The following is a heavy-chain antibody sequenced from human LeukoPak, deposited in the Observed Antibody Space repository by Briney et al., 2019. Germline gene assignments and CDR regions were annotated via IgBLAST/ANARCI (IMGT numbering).Heavy chain of an antibody. CDR2: INPNSGGT. V-gene: IGHV1-2*02. J-gene: IGHJ6*02. CDR1: GYAFTGYY. CDR3: ASPYYGGYYYGMDV. Sequence: ASVKVSCKASGYAFTGYYMHWVRQAPGQGLEWMGWINPNSGGTNYAQKFQGRVTMTRDTSISTAYMELSRLRSDDTAVYYCASPYYGGYYYGMDVWGQGTTVTVSS. D-gene: IGHD3-10*01.